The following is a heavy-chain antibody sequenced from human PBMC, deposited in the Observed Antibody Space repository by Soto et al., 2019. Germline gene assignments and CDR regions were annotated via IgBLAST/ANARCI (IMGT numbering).Heavy chain of an antibody. D-gene: IGHD2-8*01. J-gene: IGHJ6*02. V-gene: IGHV5-10-1*01. CDR3: ARHYRASVLMLGYGMDV. Sequence: GASLKISWKGAGTSFTSYWNSWVRQMPGKGLEWMGRIAPSDSYTNYSPSFQGHVTISADKSTSTAYLQWSSLKASDTAMYYCARHYRASVLMLGYGMDVWGQGTTGTVSS. CDR2: IAPSDSYT. CDR1: GTSFTSYW.